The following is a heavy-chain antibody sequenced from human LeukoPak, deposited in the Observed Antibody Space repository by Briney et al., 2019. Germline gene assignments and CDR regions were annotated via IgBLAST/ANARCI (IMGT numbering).Heavy chain of an antibody. D-gene: IGHD6-19*01. J-gene: IGHJ4*02. Sequence: GGSLRLSCAASGFIFSTHHMTWVRQAPGKGLEWISSISAPGSTKYFADSVKGRFTISRDNSKNTLYLQMNSLRADDPALYYCVKGGSGWFFDYWGQGTPVTVSS. CDR2: ISAPGSTK. CDR3: VKGGSGWFFDY. CDR1: GFIFSTHH. V-gene: IGHV3-23*01.